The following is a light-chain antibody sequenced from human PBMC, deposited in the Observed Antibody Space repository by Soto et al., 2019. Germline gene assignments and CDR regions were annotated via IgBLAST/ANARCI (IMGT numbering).Light chain of an antibody. Sequence: DIQMTQSPSSLSASVGDRVTITCRASQGISNYLACYQQHPGKDPKLLIYVKSTLQSGVTSRLSGIASCTDFTLTISSLQPEDVASYYCQKYNSAPWTFGQGTKVEIK. J-gene: IGKJ1*01. V-gene: IGKV1-27*01. CDR3: QKYNSAPWT. CDR1: QGISNY. CDR2: VKS.